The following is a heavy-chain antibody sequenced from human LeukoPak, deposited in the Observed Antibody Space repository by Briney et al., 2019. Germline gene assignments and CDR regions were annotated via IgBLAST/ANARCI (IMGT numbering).Heavy chain of an antibody. J-gene: IGHJ4*02. Sequence: GGSLRLSCAASGFTFSSYGMHWVRQAPGKGLEWVSAISGSGGSTYYADSVKGRFTISRDNSKNTLYLQMNSLRAEDTAVYYCAKSPNIVVVPAAPRGPFDYWGQGTLVTVSS. D-gene: IGHD2-2*01. V-gene: IGHV3-23*01. CDR3: AKSPNIVVVPAAPRGPFDY. CDR2: ISGSGGST. CDR1: GFTFSSYG.